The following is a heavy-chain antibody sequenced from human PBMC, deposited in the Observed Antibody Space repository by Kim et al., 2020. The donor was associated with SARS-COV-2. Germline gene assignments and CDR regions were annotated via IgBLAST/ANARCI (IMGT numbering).Heavy chain of an antibody. J-gene: IGHJ6*02. V-gene: IGHV4-30-2*01. D-gene: IGHD3-16*01. CDR3: ARGGLRFYYYGMDV. Sequence: PSLKRRVTISVDRSKNPFCLKLSSVTAADTSVYYCARGGLRFYYYGMDVWGQGTTVTVSS.